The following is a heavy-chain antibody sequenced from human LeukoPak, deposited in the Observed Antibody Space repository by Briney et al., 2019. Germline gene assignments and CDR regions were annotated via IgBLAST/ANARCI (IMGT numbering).Heavy chain of an antibody. J-gene: IGHJ6*03. CDR3: AKAGRYSSSWYSTTDPPYYYYMDV. V-gene: IGHV3-30*04. Sequence: GRSLRLSCAASGFTFSSYAMHWVRQAPGKGLEWVAVISYDGSNKYYADSVKGRFTISRDNSKNTLYLQMNSLRAEDTAVYYCAKAGRYSSSWYSTTDPPYYYYMDVWGKGTTVTISS. D-gene: IGHD6-13*01. CDR1: GFTFSSYA. CDR2: ISYDGSNK.